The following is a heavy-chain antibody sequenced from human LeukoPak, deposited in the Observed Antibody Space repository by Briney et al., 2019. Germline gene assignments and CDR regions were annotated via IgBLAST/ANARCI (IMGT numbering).Heavy chain of an antibody. CDR3: ARGPHGGFVIIPTEF. CDR1: GFTFSSYA. Sequence: GGSLRLSCAASGFTFSSYAVNWVRQAPGKGLEWVSSIDSSSSYIYYADSVKGRFTISRANAKNSLFLQMNSLRAEDTAEYYCARGPHGGFVIIPTEFWGQGTLVTVSS. CDR2: IDSSSSYI. V-gene: IGHV3-21*01. D-gene: IGHD3-3*01. J-gene: IGHJ4*02.